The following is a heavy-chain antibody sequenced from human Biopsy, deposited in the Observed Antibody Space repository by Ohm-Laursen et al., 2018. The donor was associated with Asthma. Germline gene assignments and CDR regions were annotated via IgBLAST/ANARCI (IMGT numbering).Heavy chain of an antibody. CDR1: PGSFRGFF. J-gene: IGHJ6*02. V-gene: IGHV4-34*01. CDR3: ARGPELDV. Sequence: SETLSLTCAVNPGSFRGFFWTWIRQSPGKGLEWIGETNERGVTNNNPSLKSRVIISIGTYWNRVSLKLTSVTAADTAVYYCARGPELDVWGQGTTVTVSS. CDR2: TNERGVT.